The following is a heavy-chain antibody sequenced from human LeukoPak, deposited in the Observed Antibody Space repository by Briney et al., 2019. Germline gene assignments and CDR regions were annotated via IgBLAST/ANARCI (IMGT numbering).Heavy chain of an antibody. CDR2: VYYTGTT. Sequence: ASETLSLTCTVSGGSISSRNYYWGWIRQPPGKGLEWIGGVYYTGTTYSNPSLKSRVTISVDTSKNQFSLRLSSVTAADTAVYYCARHVSVAVTNFFDYWGQGTLVTVSS. D-gene: IGHD6-19*01. CDR1: GGSISSRNYY. CDR3: ARHVSVAVTNFFDY. J-gene: IGHJ4*02. V-gene: IGHV4-39*01.